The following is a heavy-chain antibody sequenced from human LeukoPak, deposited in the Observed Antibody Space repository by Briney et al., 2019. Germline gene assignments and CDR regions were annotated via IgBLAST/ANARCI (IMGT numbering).Heavy chain of an antibody. CDR2: ISWNSGSI. Sequence: PGGSLRLSCAASGFIFDDYAMHWVRQAPGKGLEWVSGISWNSGSIGYADSVKGRFTISRDNAKNSLYLQMNSLRAEDTAVYYCARDSYDSSGYYSLGGDLNAFDIWGQGTMVTVSS. V-gene: IGHV3-9*01. CDR1: GFIFDDYA. J-gene: IGHJ3*02. D-gene: IGHD3-22*01. CDR3: ARDSYDSSGYYSLGGDLNAFDI.